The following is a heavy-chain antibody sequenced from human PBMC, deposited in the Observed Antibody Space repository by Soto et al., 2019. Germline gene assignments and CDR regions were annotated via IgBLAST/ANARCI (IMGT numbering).Heavy chain of an antibody. CDR2: SNHSGST. CDR1: GGSFSGYY. CDR3: ATRPPRYCSSTSCYFYWFDP. V-gene: IGHV4-34*01. J-gene: IGHJ5*02. D-gene: IGHD2-2*01. Sequence: QVQLQQWGAGLLKPSETLSLTCAVYGGSFSGYYWSWIRQPPGKGLEWIGESNHSGSTNYNPSLKSRVTISVDTSKNQFSLKLSSVTAADTAVYYCATRPPRYCSSTSCYFYWFDPWGQGTLVTVSS.